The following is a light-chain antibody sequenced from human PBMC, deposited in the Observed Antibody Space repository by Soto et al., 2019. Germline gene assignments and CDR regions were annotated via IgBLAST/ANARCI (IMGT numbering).Light chain of an antibody. CDR1: QAIDQF. V-gene: IGKV1-27*01. CDR2: AAS. J-gene: IGKJ3*01. Sequence: DIQMTQSPSSLSASVGDRVTITCRSSQAIDQFVAWYQQKPGQVPKLLIYAASTLHSGVPSRFSGSGSGTHFTLTITGLQPEDLATYFCQEHNGDLPVAFGPGTTVDV. CDR3: QEHNGDLPVA.